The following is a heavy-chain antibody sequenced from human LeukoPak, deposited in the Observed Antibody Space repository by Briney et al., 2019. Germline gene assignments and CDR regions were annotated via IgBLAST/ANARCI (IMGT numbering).Heavy chain of an antibody. CDR1: GGSISSGDYY. D-gene: IGHD3-10*01. J-gene: IGHJ4*02. Sequence: SETLSLTRTVSGGSISSGDYYWSWIRQPPGKGLEWIGYIYYSGSTYYNPSLKSRVTISLDTSKNQFSLKLTSVTAADTAVYYCASGHYGSGSRLDYWGQGTLVTVSS. V-gene: IGHV4-30-4*02. CDR2: IYYSGST. CDR3: ASGHYGSGSRLDY.